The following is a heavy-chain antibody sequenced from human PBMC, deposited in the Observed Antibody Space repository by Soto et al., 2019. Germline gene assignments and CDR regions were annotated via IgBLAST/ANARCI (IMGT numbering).Heavy chain of an antibody. J-gene: IGHJ4*02. CDR3: ASMTTVTTNFHY. V-gene: IGHV4-31*03. CDR1: GGSISSGGYY. Sequence: QVQLQESGPGLVKPSQTLSLTCTVSGGSISSGGYYWSWIRQHPGKGREWFGYIYYRGSTYYNPALKSRVTISVDTSKHQFSLKLSSVTAADTAVYYCASMTTVTTNFHYWGQGTLVTVSS. D-gene: IGHD4-17*01. CDR2: IYYRGST.